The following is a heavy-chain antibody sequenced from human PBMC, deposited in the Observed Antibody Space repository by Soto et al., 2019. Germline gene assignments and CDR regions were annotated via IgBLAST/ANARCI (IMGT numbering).Heavy chain of an antibody. Sequence: QVQLQESGPGLVKPSQTLSLTCTVSGGSISSGGYYGSWIRQHPGKGLEWIGYIYYSGSTYSNPSLKSRVTISVDTSKNKFAMKLSSVTAADTAVYYCARGSVVAATLFDYWGQGTLVTVSS. J-gene: IGHJ4*02. V-gene: IGHV4-31*03. CDR1: GGSISSGGYY. CDR2: IYYSGST. CDR3: ARGSVVAATLFDY. D-gene: IGHD2-15*01.